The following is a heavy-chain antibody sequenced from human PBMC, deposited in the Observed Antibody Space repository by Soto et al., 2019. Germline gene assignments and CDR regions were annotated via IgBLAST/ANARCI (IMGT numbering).Heavy chain of an antibody. D-gene: IGHD5-12*01. Sequence: EVQLVESGGGLVQPGGSLRLSCAASGFTFSDHYMDWVRQAPGKGLEWVGRTRNKANSYTTEYAASVKGRFTISRDDSKNSLYLQINSLKTEDTAVYYCARGGGYSGYDWGGYYYYGMDVWGQGTTVTVSS. J-gene: IGHJ6*02. CDR2: TRNKANSYTT. V-gene: IGHV3-72*01. CDR3: ARGGGYSGYDWGGYYYYGMDV. CDR1: GFTFSDHY.